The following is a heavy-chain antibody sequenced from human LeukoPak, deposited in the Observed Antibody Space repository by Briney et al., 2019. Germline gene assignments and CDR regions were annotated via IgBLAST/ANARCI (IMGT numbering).Heavy chain of an antibody. CDR2: IKEDGSAK. D-gene: IGHD3-10*02. Sequence: GGSLRLSCVASGFTFSDHWVSWVRQAPGKGLEWVANIKEDGSAKFYADSVKGRFTISRDNAKNSVFLQMNSLIHDDTAVYYCARAVDVADYWGQGTLVTVSS. J-gene: IGHJ4*02. CDR3: ARAVDVADY. CDR1: GFTFSDHW. V-gene: IGHV3-7*01.